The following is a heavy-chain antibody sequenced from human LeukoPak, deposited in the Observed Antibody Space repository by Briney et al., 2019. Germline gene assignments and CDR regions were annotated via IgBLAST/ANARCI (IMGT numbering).Heavy chain of an antibody. V-gene: IGHV4-59*01. D-gene: IGHD3-22*01. Sequence: SETLSLTCTGSVGSIGSYYWSWIRQSPGERREWIASINYNGRTKLSPSLQSRVSISLDTSNKHFSLQLRCVTAADTAAYYCARLLDYDNSGDPDTFDIWGQGTMVTVSS. J-gene: IGHJ3*02. CDR3: ARLLDYDNSGDPDTFDI. CDR1: VGSIGSYY. CDR2: INYNGRT.